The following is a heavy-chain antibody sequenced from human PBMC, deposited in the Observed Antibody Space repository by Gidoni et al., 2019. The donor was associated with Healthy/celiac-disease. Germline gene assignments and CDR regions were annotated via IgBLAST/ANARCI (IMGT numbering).Heavy chain of an antibody. V-gene: IGHV1-69*01. CDR1: GGTFSSYA. D-gene: IGHD1-1*01. CDR2: IIPIFSTA. J-gene: IGHJ6*02. CDR3: ARGPTTTGTIYYYYGMDV. Sequence: QVQLVQSGAEVKKPGSSVKVSCKASGGTFSSYAISWVRQAPGQGLEWMGGIIPIFSTANDAQKFQGRVTITADESTSTAYMELSSLRSEDTAVYYCARGPTTTGTIYYYYGMDVWGQGTTVTVSS.